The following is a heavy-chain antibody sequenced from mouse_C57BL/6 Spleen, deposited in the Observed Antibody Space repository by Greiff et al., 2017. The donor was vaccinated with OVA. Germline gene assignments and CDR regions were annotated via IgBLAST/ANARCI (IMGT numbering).Heavy chain of an antibody. Sequence: EVMLVESGGGLVQPKGSLKLSCAASGFSFNTYAMNWVRQAPGKGLEWVARIRSKSNNYATYYADSVKDRFTISRDNSESMLYLQMNNLKTEDTAMYYCVRSSYYGYPAWFAYWGQGTLVTVSA. D-gene: IGHD2-9*01. CDR2: IRSKSNNYAT. CDR3: VRSSYYGYPAWFAY. CDR1: GFSFNTYA. V-gene: IGHV10-1*01. J-gene: IGHJ3*01.